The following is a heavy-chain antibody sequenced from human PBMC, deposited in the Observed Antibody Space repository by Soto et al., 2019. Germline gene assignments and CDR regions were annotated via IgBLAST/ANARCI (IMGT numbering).Heavy chain of an antibody. D-gene: IGHD5-12*01. J-gene: IGHJ4*02. CDR1: GFTFSSYW. CDR3: ARDEGGYDFIADY. CDR2: IKQDGSEK. V-gene: IGHV3-7*01. Sequence: GGSLRLSCAASGFTFSSYWMSWVRQAPGKGLEWVANIKQDGSEKYYVDSVKGRFTISRDNAKNSLYLQMNSLRAEDTAVYYCARDEGGYDFIADYWGQGTLVTVSS.